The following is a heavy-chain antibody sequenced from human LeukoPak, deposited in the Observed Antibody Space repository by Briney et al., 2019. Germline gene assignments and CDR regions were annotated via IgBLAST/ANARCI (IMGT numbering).Heavy chain of an antibody. J-gene: IGHJ4*02. D-gene: IGHD5-18*01. CDR2: IWYDGSNK. CDR1: GFTFSSYS. V-gene: IGHV3-33*06. CDR3: AKDRGDTAILDY. Sequence: GGSLRLSXAASGFTFSSYSMHWVRQAPGKGLEWVAVIWYDGSNKYYADSVKGRFTISRDNSKNTLYLQMNSLRAEDTAVYYCAKDRGDTAILDYWGQRTLVTVSS.